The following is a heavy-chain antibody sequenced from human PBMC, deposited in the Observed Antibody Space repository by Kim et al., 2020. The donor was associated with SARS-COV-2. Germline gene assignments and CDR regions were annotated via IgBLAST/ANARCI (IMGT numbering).Heavy chain of an antibody. CDR2: INHSGST. D-gene: IGHD2-2*01. Sequence: SETLSLTCAVYGGSFSGYYWSWIRQPPGKGLEWIGEINHSGSTNYNPSLKSRVTISVDTSKNQFSLKLSSVTAADTAVYYCARGTFIIISTSYPFDYWGQGTLVTVSS. V-gene: IGHV4-34*01. J-gene: IGHJ4*02. CDR3: ARGTFIIISTSYPFDY. CDR1: GGSFSGYY.